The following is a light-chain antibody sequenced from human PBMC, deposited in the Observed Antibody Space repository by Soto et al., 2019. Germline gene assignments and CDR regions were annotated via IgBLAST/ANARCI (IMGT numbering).Light chain of an antibody. CDR3: QQRSKWPVT. V-gene: IGKV3-11*01. CDR1: QSVTTY. CDR2: DVS. Sequence: EIVLPQSPGTLSLSPGERATVSWRASQSVTTYLAWYQQKPGQAPRLIIYDVSKRATGIPARFSGSGSGTDFTLTISSLEAEDFALYYCQQRSKWPVTFGGGTKVDI. J-gene: IGKJ4*01.